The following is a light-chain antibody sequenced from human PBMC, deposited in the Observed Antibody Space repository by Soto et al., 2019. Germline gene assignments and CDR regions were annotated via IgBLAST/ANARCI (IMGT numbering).Light chain of an antibody. CDR1: QSVSNNY. CDR2: GAS. V-gene: IGKV3D-20*02. Sequence: ELALAQAQVTLSLYPGEIDTLSCTGSQSVSNNYLAWYQQKPGQAPRLLIYGASNRATGIPDRFSGSGSGTDFTLTISSLEPEDCAVDYGQQQNNWPLTFGGGTKVDIK. J-gene: IGKJ4*01. CDR3: QQQNNWPLT.